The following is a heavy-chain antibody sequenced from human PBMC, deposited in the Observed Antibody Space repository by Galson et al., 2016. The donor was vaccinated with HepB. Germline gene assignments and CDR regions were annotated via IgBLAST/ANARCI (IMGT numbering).Heavy chain of an antibody. CDR3: AKPYDFWSGPYLPYDY. CDR1: GFTFSSYG. Sequence: SLRLSCAASGFTFSSYGMTRVRQAPGKRLEWVAGISGDGATTYYADSVRGRFTISRDISKNTLYLHMNSLRVEDAAIYYCAKPYDFWSGPYLPYDYWGQGTLVTVSS. D-gene: IGHD3-3*01. V-gene: IGHV3-23*01. CDR2: ISGDGATT. J-gene: IGHJ4*02.